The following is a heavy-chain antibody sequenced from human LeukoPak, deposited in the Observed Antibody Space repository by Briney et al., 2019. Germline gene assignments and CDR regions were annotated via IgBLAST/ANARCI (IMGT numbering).Heavy chain of an antibody. CDR1: GDSVSSNSAA. J-gene: IGHJ2*01. Sequence: SQTLSLTCAVSGDSVSSNSAAWNWIRQSPSRGLEWLGRTYYTSKWYNDYAVSVKSRITVNPATSRNQSSLQLSSVTPEDTAVYYCARARHNIHNGWAWYFALWGRGTLVTVSS. D-gene: IGHD6-19*01. CDR3: ARARHNIHNGWAWYFAL. V-gene: IGHV6-1*01. CDR2: TYYTSKWYN.